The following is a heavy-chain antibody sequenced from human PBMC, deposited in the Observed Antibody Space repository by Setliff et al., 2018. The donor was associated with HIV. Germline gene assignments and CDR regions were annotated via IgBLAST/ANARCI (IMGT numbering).Heavy chain of an antibody. Sequence: SETLSLTCAVYGGSFSGYYWTWIRQHPGKGLEWIGYIYYTGSTYYNPSLKSRVTISIDTSKNQFSLNLSSVTAADSAVYYCAKLSRLTSLRNAFDIWGQGAVVTVSS. D-gene: IGHD3-10*01. V-gene: IGHV4-31*11. CDR1: GGSFSGYY. CDR3: AKLSRLTSLRNAFDI. J-gene: IGHJ3*02. CDR2: IYYTGST.